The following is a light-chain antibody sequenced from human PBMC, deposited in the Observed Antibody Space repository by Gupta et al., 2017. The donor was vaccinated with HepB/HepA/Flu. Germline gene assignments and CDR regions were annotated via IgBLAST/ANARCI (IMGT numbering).Light chain of an antibody. CDR2: TAY. CDR1: QGIRND. CDR3: RQYENYPLT. V-gene: IGKV1-17*01. J-gene: IGKJ4*01. Sequence: DIQMTQSPSSLSASIGDRVTSTCRASQGIRNDLAWYQQKPGKAPQCLIYTAYRVQSGVPSRFSGTGSETDFTLTISGLQPEEFANYYCRQYENYPLTFGGGTXVEIK.